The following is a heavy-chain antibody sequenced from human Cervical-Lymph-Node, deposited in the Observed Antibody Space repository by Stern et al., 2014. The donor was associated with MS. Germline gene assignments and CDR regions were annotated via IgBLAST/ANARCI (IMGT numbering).Heavy chain of an antibody. Sequence: VQLVQSGAELQKPGSSVKVSCTASGYSFISYAISWVRQAPGQGLEWMGGIIPMSDITTYAQKFQGRVTMTADKSTTTVYMELNSLKSEDTAVYYCARDRHYGMGVWGQGQTVTVSS. CDR1: GYSFISYA. V-gene: IGHV1-69*17. J-gene: IGHJ6*02. CDR3: ARDRHYGMGV. CDR2: IIPMSDIT.